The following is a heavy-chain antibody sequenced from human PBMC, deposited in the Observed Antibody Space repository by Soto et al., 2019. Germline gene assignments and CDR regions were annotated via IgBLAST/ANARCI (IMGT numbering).Heavy chain of an antibody. CDR2: IMPIFRAP. Sequence: QDQLVQSGAEVKKPGSSVKVSCKASGGAFSDYAFGWVRQAPGQGLEWLGGIMPIFRAPDYAQKFQGRVTITADEFTRTAYMEMNSLRSEDTAVYYCASWLKGPDIGNYYYGMDVWGQGTTVTVS. CDR3: ASWLKGPDIGNYYYGMDV. V-gene: IGHV1-69*12. J-gene: IGHJ6*02. CDR1: GGAFSDYA. D-gene: IGHD2-15*01.